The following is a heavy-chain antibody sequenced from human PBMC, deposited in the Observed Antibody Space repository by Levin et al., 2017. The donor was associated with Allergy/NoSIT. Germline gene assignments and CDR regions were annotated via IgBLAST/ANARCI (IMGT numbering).Heavy chain of an antibody. CDR3: ASGRYYSDSSGSYFDY. CDR2: IKQDGSEK. CDR1: GFTLRHYW. D-gene: IGHD3-22*01. Sequence: GGSLRLSCAASGFTLRHYWMTWVRQAPGRGLEWVANIKQDGSEKYYVGSVKGRFTISRDNAKNSLYLQMNSLRAEDTAVYYCASGRYYSDSSGSYFDYWGQGTLVTVSS. J-gene: IGHJ4*02. V-gene: IGHV3-7*01.